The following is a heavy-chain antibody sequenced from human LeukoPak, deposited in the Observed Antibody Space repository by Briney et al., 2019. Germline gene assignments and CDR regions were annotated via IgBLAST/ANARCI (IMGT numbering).Heavy chain of an antibody. CDR3: ARIAAAGLFFDY. CDR1: GLTFSSYA. J-gene: IGHJ4*02. Sequence: GGSLRLSCAASGLTFSSYAMSWVRQAPGKGLEWVSAISGSGGSTYYADSVKGRFTISRDNSKNTLYLQMNSLRAEDTAVYYCARIAAAGLFFDYWGQGTLVTVSS. CDR2: ISGSGGST. D-gene: IGHD6-13*01. V-gene: IGHV3-23*01.